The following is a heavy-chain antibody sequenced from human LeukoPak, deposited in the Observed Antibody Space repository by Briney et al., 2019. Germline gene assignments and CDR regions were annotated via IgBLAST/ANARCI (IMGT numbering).Heavy chain of an antibody. Sequence: ASVKVSCKASGYTFTSYGISWVRQAPGQGLEWMGWIGVYNGNTNYAQHLQGRVTMTTDTSTSTAYIELRSLRSDDTAVYYCARGERSTWTTFFDYWGQGTLVTVSS. CDR1: GYTFTSYG. V-gene: IGHV1-18*01. CDR3: ARGERSTWTTFFDY. CDR2: IGVYNGNT. D-gene: IGHD3/OR15-3a*01. J-gene: IGHJ4*02.